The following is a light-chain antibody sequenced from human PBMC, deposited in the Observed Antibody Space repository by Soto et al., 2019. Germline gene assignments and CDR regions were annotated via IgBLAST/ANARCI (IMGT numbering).Light chain of an antibody. J-gene: IGKJ5*01. CDR3: QQYDNSIT. V-gene: IGKV3-20*01. CDR2: VAS. CDR1: QSVSSNN. Sequence: EIVLTQSPGTLSLSPGETATLSCRASQSVSSNNLAWYHQKPGQTPSLLIYVASTRATAIPDRFSGSGSGTDFTLTISRLEPEDFSVYYCQQYDNSITFGQGTRLEIE.